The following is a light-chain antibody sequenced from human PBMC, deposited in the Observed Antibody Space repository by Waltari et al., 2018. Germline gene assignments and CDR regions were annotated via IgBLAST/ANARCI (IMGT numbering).Light chain of an antibody. CDR1: QTITGSC. Sequence: EIVLTQSPGSLSLSPGERATLSCRASQTITGSCLTWYQQKPGQAPRLLIYGASVRATAIPDRFSGSGSGTDFTLTISRLEPEDFAVYYCQQYDGSSVTFGGGTKVEIK. CDR3: QQYDGSSVT. V-gene: IGKV3-20*01. CDR2: GAS. J-gene: IGKJ4*01.